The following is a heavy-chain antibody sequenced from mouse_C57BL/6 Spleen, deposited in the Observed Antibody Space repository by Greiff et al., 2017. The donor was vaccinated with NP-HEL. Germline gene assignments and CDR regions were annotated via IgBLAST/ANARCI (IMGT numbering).Heavy chain of an antibody. CDR2: INPSSGYT. CDR1: GYTFTIYT. Sequence: QVQLQQSGAELARPGASVKMSCKASGYTFTIYTMHWVKQRPGQGLEWIGYINPSSGYTKYNQKFKDKATLTADKSSSTAYMQLSSLTSEDSAVYYCARGTTVVENFDYWGQGTTLTVSS. J-gene: IGHJ2*01. CDR3: ARGTTVVENFDY. V-gene: IGHV1-4*01. D-gene: IGHD1-1*01.